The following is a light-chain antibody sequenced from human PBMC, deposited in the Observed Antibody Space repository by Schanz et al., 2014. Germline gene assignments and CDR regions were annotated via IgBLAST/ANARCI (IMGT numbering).Light chain of an antibody. V-gene: IGKV1-33*01. Sequence: DIQMTQSPSSLSASVGDRVTLTCRASQSISRYLNWYQQKPGKAPNLLIYDASSLQSGVPSRFSGSGSGTDFTFTISSLQPEDVATYYCQQYEIHRTFGGGTKVEIK. CDR3: QQYEIHRT. J-gene: IGKJ4*01. CDR2: DAS. CDR1: QSISRY.